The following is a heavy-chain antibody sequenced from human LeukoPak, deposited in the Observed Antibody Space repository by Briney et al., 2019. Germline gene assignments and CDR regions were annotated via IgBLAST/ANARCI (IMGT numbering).Heavy chain of an antibody. CDR3: ARGFSEEGWFDP. V-gene: IGHV4-59*01. CDR2: MYYRGRT. CDR1: GGSMSSFY. J-gene: IGHJ5*02. Sequence: KPSQTLSLTCTVSGGSMSSFYWSWIRQPLGKGLERIGYMYYRGRTNYNPSLKSRVTISVDASKNQISLNLTSVTAADTAVYYCARGFSEEGWFDPWGPGTLVTVSS.